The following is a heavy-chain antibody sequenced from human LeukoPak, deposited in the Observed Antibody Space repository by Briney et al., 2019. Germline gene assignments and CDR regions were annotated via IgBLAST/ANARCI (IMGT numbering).Heavy chain of an antibody. Sequence: GGSLRLSCVVSGFTFSSYSMNWVRQAPGKGLEWVSSISSSSSYIYYADSVKGRFTISRDNVRNSLYLQMNSLRGEDTAVYYCAREGIVVVPAALEEGFDPWGQGTLVTVSS. CDR3: AREGIVVVPAALEEGFDP. J-gene: IGHJ5*02. CDR1: GFTFSSYS. V-gene: IGHV3-21*01. CDR2: ISSSSSYI. D-gene: IGHD2-2*01.